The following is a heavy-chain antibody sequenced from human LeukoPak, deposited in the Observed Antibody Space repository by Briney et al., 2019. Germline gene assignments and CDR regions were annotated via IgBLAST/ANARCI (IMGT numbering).Heavy chain of an antibody. Sequence: SETLSLTCTVSGVSINSSHYNWGWIRQPPGKGLEWIGSVYYSGSTYYNPFLKSRVTISVDTSKNQFYLKLSSVTAADTAVYYCARRRYDSGGHPHWGQGTLVTVSS. D-gene: IGHD3-22*01. J-gene: IGHJ4*02. CDR2: VYYSGST. CDR1: GVSINSSHYN. CDR3: ARRRYDSGGHPH. V-gene: IGHV4-39*01.